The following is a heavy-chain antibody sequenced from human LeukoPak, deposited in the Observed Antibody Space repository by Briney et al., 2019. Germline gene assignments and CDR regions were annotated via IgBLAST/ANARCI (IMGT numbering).Heavy chain of an antibody. D-gene: IGHD3-22*01. V-gene: IGHV3-33*08. J-gene: IGHJ4*02. Sequence: GGSLRLSCAASGFTFSSYGMHWVRQAPGKGLEWVAVIWYDGSNKYYADSVKGRFTISRDNSKNTLYLQMNSLRAEDTAVYYCARGWGDYDSSGYYGFDYFDYWGQGTLVTVSS. CDR3: ARGWGDYDSSGYYGFDYFDY. CDR1: GFTFSSYG. CDR2: IWYDGSNK.